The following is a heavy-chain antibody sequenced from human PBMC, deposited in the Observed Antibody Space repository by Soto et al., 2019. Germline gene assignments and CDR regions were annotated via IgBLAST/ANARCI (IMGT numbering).Heavy chain of an antibody. D-gene: IGHD2-15*01. CDR2: IWYDGINK. CDR3: ARDRVQMVDGLDV. J-gene: IGHJ6*02. V-gene: IGHV3-33*01. CDR1: GFTFSNNG. Sequence: QVQLVESGGGVVQPGRSLRLSCAASGFTFSNNGMHWVRQAPGKGLEWVAVIWYDGINKYYADSVKGRFIISRDNSKNTVYLQMNSRRAEDTAVYYCARDRVQMVDGLDVWGQGTTVTGSS.